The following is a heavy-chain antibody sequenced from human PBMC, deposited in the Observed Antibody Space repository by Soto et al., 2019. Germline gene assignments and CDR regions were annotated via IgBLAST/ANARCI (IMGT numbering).Heavy chain of an antibody. D-gene: IGHD1-26*01. CDR2: INPSGGST. J-gene: IGHJ3*02. Sequence: ASVKVSCKASGYIFTSYYMHWVRQAPGQGLEWMGIINPSGGSTSYAQKFQGRVTMTRDTSTSTVYMELSSLRSEDTAVYYCAREVGVTTTGSPDAFDIWGQGTMVTVSS. CDR1: GYIFTSYY. CDR3: AREVGVTTTGSPDAFDI. V-gene: IGHV1-46*01.